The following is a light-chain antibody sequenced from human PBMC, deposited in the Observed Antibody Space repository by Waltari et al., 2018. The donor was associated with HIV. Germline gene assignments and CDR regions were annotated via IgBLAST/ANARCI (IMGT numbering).Light chain of an antibody. CDR2: DAS. CDR3: LQYNNLPYA. Sequence: LQLTQFPFSLSASVGDRVSITCQASQGIKKWLTWYQQRPGKAPKLLIYDASNVEVGVPSRFSGSASGTDFTLTINNLQPEDAATYYCLQYNNLPYAFGQGTKLEV. CDR1: QGIKKW. V-gene: IGKV1-33*01. J-gene: IGKJ2*01.